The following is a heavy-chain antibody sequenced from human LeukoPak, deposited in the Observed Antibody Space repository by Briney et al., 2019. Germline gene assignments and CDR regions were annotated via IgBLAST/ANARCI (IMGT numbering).Heavy chain of an antibody. Sequence: ASVKVSCKASGCTFTTYDINWVRQATGQGLEWMGWMNPNSGNTGYAQNFQGRVTMTRNTSITTAYMELSSLRSEDTAVYYCARVGYSGSSIAYWGQGTLVTVSS. D-gene: IGHD5-12*01. CDR2: MNPNSGNT. J-gene: IGHJ4*02. CDR3: ARVGYSGSSIAY. CDR1: GCTFTTYD. V-gene: IGHV1-8*01.